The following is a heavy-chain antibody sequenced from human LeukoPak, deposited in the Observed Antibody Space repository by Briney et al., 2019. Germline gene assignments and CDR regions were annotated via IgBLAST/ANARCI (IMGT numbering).Heavy chain of an antibody. Sequence: GGSLRLSCAASGFSFSTSPMNWVRQPPGKGLEWVSAMNNGPGATFYRDSVRGRFTISRDDSKSTLYLQMNSLRAEDTAVYYCARESGGNTPYYFDYWGQGTLVTVSS. CDR3: ARESGGNTPYYFDY. D-gene: IGHD2-2*02. CDR1: GFSFSTSP. CDR2: MNNGPGAT. J-gene: IGHJ4*02. V-gene: IGHV3-23*01.